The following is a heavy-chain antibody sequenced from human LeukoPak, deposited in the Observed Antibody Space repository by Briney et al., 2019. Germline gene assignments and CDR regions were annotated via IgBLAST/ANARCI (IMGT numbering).Heavy chain of an antibody. CDR1: GGSISSYY. Sequence: SETLSLTCTVSGGSISSYYWSWIRQPPGKGLEWIGYICYSGGTNYNPSLKSRVTISVDTSKNQFSLKLSSVTAADTAVYYCARAGGSGSYPLYYFDYWGQGTLVTVSS. D-gene: IGHD3-10*01. CDR2: ICYSGGT. V-gene: IGHV4-59*01. J-gene: IGHJ4*02. CDR3: ARAGGSGSYPLYYFDY.